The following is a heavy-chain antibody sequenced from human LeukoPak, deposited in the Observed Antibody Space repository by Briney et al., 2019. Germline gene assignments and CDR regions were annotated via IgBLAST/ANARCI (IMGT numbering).Heavy chain of an antibody. D-gene: IGHD3-3*01. V-gene: IGHV3-23*01. CDR2: ISGSGSST. Sequence: PGGTLRLSCAASGFTFRIYGMSWVRQAPGKGLEWVSAISGSGSSTYYADSVKGRFTISRDNSRNTLYLQMNSLRAEDTAVYYCARVVTGLDNWFDPWGQGTLVTVSS. CDR1: GFTFRIYG. CDR3: ARVVTGLDNWFDP. J-gene: IGHJ5*02.